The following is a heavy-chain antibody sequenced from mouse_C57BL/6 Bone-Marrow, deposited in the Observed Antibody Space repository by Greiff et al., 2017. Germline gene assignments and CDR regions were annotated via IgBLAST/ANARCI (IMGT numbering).Heavy chain of an antibody. V-gene: IGHV14-4*01. J-gene: IGHJ3*01. Sequence: VQLQQSGAELVRPGASVKLSCTASGFNIKDDYMHWVKQRPEQGLEWIGWIDPENGDTEYASKFQGKATITADTSSNTAYLQLSSLTSEDTAVYYCTRGYDYDRAWFAYWGQGTLVTVSA. D-gene: IGHD2-4*01. CDR3: TRGYDYDRAWFAY. CDR2: IDPENGDT. CDR1: GFNIKDDY.